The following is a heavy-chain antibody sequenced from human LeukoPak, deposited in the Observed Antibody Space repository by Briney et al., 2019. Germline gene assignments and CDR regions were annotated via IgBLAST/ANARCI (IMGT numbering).Heavy chain of an antibody. V-gene: IGHV1-18*01. CDR3: ARGRSGYGPFDAFDI. CDR2: ISAYSGNT. Sequence: ASVKVSCKASGYTFTNFVISWVRQAPGQGLEWMGWISAYSGNTNYAQNLQGRLTMTTDTSTSTVYVDLRSLRAEDTAVYYCARGRSGYGPFDAFDIWGHGTWVTVSS. CDR1: GYTFTNFV. J-gene: IGHJ3*02. D-gene: IGHD3-22*01.